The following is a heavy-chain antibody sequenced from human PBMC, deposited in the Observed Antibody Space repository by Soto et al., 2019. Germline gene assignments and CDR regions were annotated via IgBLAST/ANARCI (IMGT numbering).Heavy chain of an antibody. CDR1: GGSISSSSYY. CDR2: IYYSGST. J-gene: IGHJ5*02. CDR3: ARTNTIFGVVIMVEWFDP. D-gene: IGHD3-3*01. V-gene: IGHV4-39*01. Sequence: SETLSLTCTVSGGSISSSSYYWGWIRQPPGKGLEWIGSIYYSGSTYYNPSLKSRVTISVDTSKNQFSLKLSSVTAADTAVYYCARTNTIFGVVIMVEWFDPRGQGTLLTVSS.